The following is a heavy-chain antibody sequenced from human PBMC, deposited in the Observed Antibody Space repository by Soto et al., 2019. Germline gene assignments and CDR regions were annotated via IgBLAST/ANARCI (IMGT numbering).Heavy chain of an antibody. J-gene: IGHJ5*02. CDR1: GFTFSSYA. CDR3: AKHLDPLYYYDSSGYYYP. CDR2: ISGSGGST. V-gene: IGHV3-23*01. Sequence: GGSLRLSCAASGFTFSSYAMSWVRQAPGKGLEWVSAISGSGGSTYYADSVKGRFTISRDNSKNTLYLQMNSLRAEDTAVYYCAKHLDPLYYYDSSGYYYPWGQGTLVTVSS. D-gene: IGHD3-22*01.